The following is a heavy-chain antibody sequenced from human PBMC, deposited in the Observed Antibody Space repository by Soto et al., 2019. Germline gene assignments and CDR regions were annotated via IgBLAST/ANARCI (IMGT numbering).Heavy chain of an antibody. CDR3: ARAHSNYGQENWFDP. CDR2: IYYSGST. V-gene: IGHV4-30-4*01. Sequence: PSETLSLTCTVSGGSISSGDYSWSWIRQPPGKGLEWIGYIYYSGSTYYNPSLKSRVTISVDTSKNQFSLKLSSVTAADTAVYYCARAHSNYGQENWFDPWGQGTLVTVSS. J-gene: IGHJ5*02. D-gene: IGHD4-4*01. CDR1: GGSISSGDYS.